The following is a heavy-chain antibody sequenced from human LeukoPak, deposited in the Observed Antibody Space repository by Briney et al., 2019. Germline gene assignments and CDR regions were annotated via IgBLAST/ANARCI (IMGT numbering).Heavy chain of an antibody. Sequence: ASVKVACKVSGGTFSSYAISWVRQAPGQGLEWMGRIIPILGIANYAQKFQGRVTITADKSTSTAYMELSSLRSEDTAVYYCARGDFITVFGVALHSEGAFDIWGQGTMVIVSS. CDR2: IIPILGIA. D-gene: IGHD3-3*01. V-gene: IGHV1-69*04. CDR3: ARGDFITVFGVALHSEGAFDI. J-gene: IGHJ3*02. CDR1: GGTFSSYA.